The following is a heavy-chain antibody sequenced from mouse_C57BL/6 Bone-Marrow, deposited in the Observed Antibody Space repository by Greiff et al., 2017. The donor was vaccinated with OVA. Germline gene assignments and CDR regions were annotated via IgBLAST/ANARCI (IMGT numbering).Heavy chain of an antibody. V-gene: IGHV1-80*01. Sequence: VQLQQSGAELVKPGASVKISCKASGYAFSSYWMHWVKQRPGQGLEWIGQIYPGDGDTNYNGQFKGKATLTADKSSSTAYMQLSSLTSEDSAVYFCARDYCFDYWGQGTTLTVSA. CDR1: GYAFSSYW. J-gene: IGHJ2*01. CDR2: IYPGDGDT. CDR3: ARDYCFDY.